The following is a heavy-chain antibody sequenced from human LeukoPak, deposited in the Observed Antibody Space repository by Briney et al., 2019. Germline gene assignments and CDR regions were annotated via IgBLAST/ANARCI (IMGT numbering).Heavy chain of an antibody. Sequence: GSLRLSCAASGFTFSSYSMNWVRQAPGKGLEWVSSISSSSSYIYYADSVKGRFTISRDNAKNSLYLQMNSLRAEDTAVYYCARVTIFGVENDDYWGQGTLVTVSS. D-gene: IGHD3-3*01. CDR1: GFTFSSYS. J-gene: IGHJ4*02. CDR2: ISSSSSYI. V-gene: IGHV3-21*01. CDR3: ARVTIFGVENDDY.